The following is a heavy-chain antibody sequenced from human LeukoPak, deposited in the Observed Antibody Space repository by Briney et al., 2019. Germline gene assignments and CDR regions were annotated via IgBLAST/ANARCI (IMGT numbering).Heavy chain of an antibody. J-gene: IGHJ4*02. CDR1: GFTFSTYS. Sequence: PGGSLRLSCAASGFTFSTYSMNWVRQSPGKGLEWVANIKQDGSEKYSVASVKGRFTISRDNAKNSLYLQMNSLRAEDTAVYYCASVVAHANDYWGQGTLVTVSS. CDR2: IKQDGSEK. CDR3: ASVVAHANDY. V-gene: IGHV3-7*01. D-gene: IGHD2-15*01.